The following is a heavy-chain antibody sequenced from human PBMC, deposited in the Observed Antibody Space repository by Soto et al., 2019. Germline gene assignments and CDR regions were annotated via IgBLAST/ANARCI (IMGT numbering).Heavy chain of an antibody. CDR1: GGSISSGGFY. V-gene: IGHV4-31*03. J-gene: IGHJ6*04. Sequence: SETLSLTCSVSGGSISSGGFYWTWIRQHPGKGLEWIGFIYDSGSTYYNASLKSRVTISGDTSKNQFSLKLSSVTSADTALYYCARVPTRLGGHYYYGMDVCHRRTRVIFS. D-gene: IGHD4-17*01. CDR3: ARVPTRLGGHYYYGMDV. CDR2: IYDSGST.